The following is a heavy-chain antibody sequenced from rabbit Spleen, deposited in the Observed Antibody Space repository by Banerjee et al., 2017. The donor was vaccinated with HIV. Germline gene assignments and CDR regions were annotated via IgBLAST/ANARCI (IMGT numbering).Heavy chain of an antibody. CDR2: IDAGSSAFT. CDR1: GVSFSISSY. J-gene: IGHJ6*01. D-gene: IGHD7-1*01. CDR3: ARDTGTSFSSYGMDL. V-gene: IGHV1S45*01. Sequence: EQLEESGGGLVKPEGSLTLTCKASGVSFSISSYMCWVRQAPGKGLEWIACIDAGSSAFTYFATWAKGRFTISKTSSTTVTLQMTSLTVADTATYFCARDTGTSFSSYGMDLWGPGTLVTVS.